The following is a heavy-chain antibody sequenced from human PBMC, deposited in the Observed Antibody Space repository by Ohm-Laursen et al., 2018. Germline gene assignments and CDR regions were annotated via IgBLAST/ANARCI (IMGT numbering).Heavy chain of an antibody. CDR2: IRSKAKSYAT. V-gene: IGHV3-73*01. J-gene: IGHJ4*02. Sequence: SLRLSCTASGFTFSNAWMSWVRQAPGKGLEWVGRIRSKAKSYATEYAASVKGRFTISRDDSKNTAYLQMNSLKTEDTAVYYCTRMGGNSELSWGQGTLVTVSS. CDR1: GFTFSNAW. CDR3: TRMGGNSELS. D-gene: IGHD4-23*01.